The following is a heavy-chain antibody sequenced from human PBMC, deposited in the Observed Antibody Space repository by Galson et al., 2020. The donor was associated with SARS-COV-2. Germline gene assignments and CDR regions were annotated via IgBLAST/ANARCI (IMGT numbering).Heavy chain of an antibody. J-gene: IGHJ4*02. CDR2: IYPIGST. CDR3: ASLRRGGVDS. Sequence: SETLSLSCTVSGVSVSANTYDWGWIRQPSGKGLEWIGSIYPIGSTYFNPSLKSRVTIFVDTPKNQFSLQLRSVTAADTAVYYCASLRRGGVDSWGQGTRVTVTS. CDR1: GVSVSANTYD. V-gene: IGHV4-39*01. D-gene: IGHD3-16*01.